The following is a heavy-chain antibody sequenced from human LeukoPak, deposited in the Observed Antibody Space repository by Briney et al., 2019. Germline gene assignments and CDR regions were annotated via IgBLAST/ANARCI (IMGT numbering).Heavy chain of an antibody. D-gene: IGHD3-3*01. J-gene: IGHJ2*01. CDR3: ARSPPDTYYDFWSGYSVYWYFDL. V-gene: IGHV4-4*07. Sequence: KPSETLSLTCTVSGGSISSYYWSWIRQPAGKGLEWIGRIYTSGSTHYNPSLKSRVTMSVDTSKNQFSLKLSSVTAADTAVYYCARSPPDTYYDFWSGYSVYWYFDLWGRGTLVTVSS. CDR2: IYTSGST. CDR1: GGSISSYY.